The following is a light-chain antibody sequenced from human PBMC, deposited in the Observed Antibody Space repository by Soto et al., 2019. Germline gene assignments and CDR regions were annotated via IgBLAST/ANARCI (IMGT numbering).Light chain of an antibody. CDR3: QVLDSSSDHVV. J-gene: IGLJ2*01. V-gene: IGLV3-21*04. CDR1: NIGSKS. CDR2: YDS. Sequence: SYELTQPPSVSVAPGKTARITCGGNNIGSKSVHWYQQKPGQAPVLVIYYDSDRPSGIPERFSGSNSGNTATLTISRVEAGDEADYSCQVLDSSSDHVVFGGGTKLNVL.